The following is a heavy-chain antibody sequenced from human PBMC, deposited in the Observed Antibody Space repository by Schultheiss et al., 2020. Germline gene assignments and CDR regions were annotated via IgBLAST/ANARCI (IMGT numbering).Heavy chain of an antibody. D-gene: IGHD6-19*01. Sequence: GGSLRLSCAASGFTFRSYPMHWVRQAPGKGLEWVAVISNDGSQKYYADSVKGRFSISRDSAKNTLFLQMNGLRADDTAVYYCARDRVAGYGDYYYGMDVWGQGTTVTVSS. CDR3: ARDRVAGYGDYYYGMDV. CDR2: ISNDGSQK. J-gene: IGHJ6*02. V-gene: IGHV3-30-3*01. CDR1: GFTFRSYP.